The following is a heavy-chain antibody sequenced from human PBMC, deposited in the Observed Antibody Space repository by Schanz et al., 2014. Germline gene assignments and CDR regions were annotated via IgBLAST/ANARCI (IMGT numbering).Heavy chain of an antibody. J-gene: IGHJ4*02. CDR1: GFTFSSYG. CDR3: ARPRFDYGEVDY. D-gene: IGHD4-17*01. V-gene: IGHV3-23*01. Sequence: EVQLLESGGGLVQPGGSLRLSCEASGFTFSSYGMHWVRQVPGKGLEWVSSISHSGGSKYYADSVRGRFTISRDRFQNALYLRRSSLRAEDTAVYYCARPRFDYGEVDYWGQGTLVTVSS. CDR2: ISHSGGSK.